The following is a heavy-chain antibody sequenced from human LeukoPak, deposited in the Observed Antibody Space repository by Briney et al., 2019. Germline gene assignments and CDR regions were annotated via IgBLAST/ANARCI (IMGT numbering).Heavy chain of an antibody. J-gene: IGHJ4*02. Sequence: GASVKVSCKASGYTFTGYYMHWVRQAPGQGLEWMGWINPNSGGTNYAQKFQGRVTMTRDTSISTAYMELSRLRSEDTAVYYCAELETYYDYVWGSPSTDYWGQGTLVTVSS. CDR3: AELETYYDYVWGSPSTDY. D-gene: IGHD3-16*01. CDR1: GYTFTGYY. V-gene: IGHV1-2*02. CDR2: INPNSGGT.